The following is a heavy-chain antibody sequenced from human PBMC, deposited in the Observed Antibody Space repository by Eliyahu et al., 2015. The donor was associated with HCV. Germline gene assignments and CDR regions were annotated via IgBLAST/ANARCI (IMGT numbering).Heavy chain of an antibody. Sequence: QVQLVQSGAEVKKPGASVKVSCKASGYTFXXYXXXXVRQAAGQGLEWMGWMNPNSGNTAYAQNFQGRVTMTRNTSIRTAYMELSSLRSEDTAVYYCARGPLYYDFWSVLQVIYWFDPWGQGTLVTVSS. CDR3: ARGPLYYDFWSVLQVIYWFDP. V-gene: IGHV1-8*01. CDR2: MNPNSGNT. D-gene: IGHD3-3*01. J-gene: IGHJ5*02. CDR1: GYTFXXYX.